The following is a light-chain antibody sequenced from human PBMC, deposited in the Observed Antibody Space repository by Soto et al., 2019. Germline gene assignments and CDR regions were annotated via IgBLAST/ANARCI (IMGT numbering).Light chain of an antibody. CDR3: ASWDDRVNDYV. V-gene: IGLV1-44*01. Sequence: QSVLTQPPSASATPGQRVTISCSGSSSNIGSTTVGWYQQLPGTAPKLLIFSNDQRPSGVPDRFSGSKSGTSASLAISGLQSDDEADYFCASWDDRVNDYVFGTGTKVTVL. CDR1: SSNIGSTT. CDR2: SND. J-gene: IGLJ1*01.